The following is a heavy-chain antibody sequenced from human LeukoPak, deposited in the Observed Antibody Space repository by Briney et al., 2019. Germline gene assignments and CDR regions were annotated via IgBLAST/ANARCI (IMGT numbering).Heavy chain of an antibody. J-gene: IGHJ6*03. V-gene: IGHV5-51*01. D-gene: IGHD6-6*01. CDR2: IYPGDSDS. CDR3: ARHGISPTGNRIATRPGKKYYYHHYKGV. CDR1: GYSFTSYW. Sequence: GESLKISCKGSGYSFTSYWIGWVRQMPGKGLEWMGIIYPGDSDSRYSPSFQGQVTISADKSISTAYLQWGSLEGWYTARYYRARHGISPTGNRIATRPGKKYYYHHYKGVWGKGTTVTVSS.